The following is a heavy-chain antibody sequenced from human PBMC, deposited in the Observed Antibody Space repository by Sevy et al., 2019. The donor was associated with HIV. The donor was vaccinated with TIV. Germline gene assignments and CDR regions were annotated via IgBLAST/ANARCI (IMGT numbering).Heavy chain of an antibody. J-gene: IGHJ6*03. Sequence: SETLSLTCTVSGGSISSYYWSWIRQPPGKGLEWIGYIYYSGSTNYNPSLKSRVTISVDTSKNQFSLKLSSVTAADTAVYYWARDQAATYYDFWSGYLSANYYYMDVWGKGTTVTVSS. CDR3: ARDQAATYYDFWSGYLSANYYYMDV. CDR1: GGSISSYY. CDR2: IYYSGST. V-gene: IGHV4-59*01. D-gene: IGHD3-3*01.